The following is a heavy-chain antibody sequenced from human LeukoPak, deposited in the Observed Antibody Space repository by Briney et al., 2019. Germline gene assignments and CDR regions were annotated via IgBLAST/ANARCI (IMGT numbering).Heavy chain of an antibody. CDR3: VKEAYYGWGSSPTFYFDY. Sequence: GGSLRLSCVASGFSFSDSVIHWVRQAPGKGLEWVAVISHDVKTTYYADSAKGRFTISRDNSRNTVFLQMNWLRPEDTAVYYCVKEAYYGWGSSPTFYFDYWGQGTRVTVSS. D-gene: IGHD3-10*01. CDR1: GFSFSDSV. V-gene: IGHV3-30*04. J-gene: IGHJ4*02. CDR2: ISHDVKTT.